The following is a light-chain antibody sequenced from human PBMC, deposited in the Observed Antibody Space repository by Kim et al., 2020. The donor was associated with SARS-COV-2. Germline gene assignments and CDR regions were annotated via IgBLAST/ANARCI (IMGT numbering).Light chain of an antibody. CDR1: QSISSY. V-gene: IGKV1-39*01. J-gene: IGKJ1*01. Sequence: SVGDRVTITCRASQSISSYLNWYQQKPGKAPKLLIYATSSLQSGVPSRFSGTGSGTDFTLTISSLQPEDFATYYCQQSYSTLTWTFGQGTKVDIK. CDR2: ATS. CDR3: QQSYSTLTWT.